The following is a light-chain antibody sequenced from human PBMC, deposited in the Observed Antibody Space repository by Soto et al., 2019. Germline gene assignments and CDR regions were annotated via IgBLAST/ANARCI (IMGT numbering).Light chain of an antibody. V-gene: IGLV1-51*01. Sequence: QSVLTQPPSVSAAPGQKVTISCSGSSSNIGNNYVSWYQQLAGPAPKLLIYDNNKRPSGIPDRFSGSKSGTSATLGITGLQTGDEADYYCGTWDSSLSAYNYVFGTGTKVTVL. J-gene: IGLJ1*01. CDR3: GTWDSSLSAYNYV. CDR1: SSNIGNNY. CDR2: DNN.